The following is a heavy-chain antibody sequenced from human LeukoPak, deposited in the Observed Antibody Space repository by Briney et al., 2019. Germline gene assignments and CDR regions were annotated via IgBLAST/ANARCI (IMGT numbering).Heavy chain of an antibody. D-gene: IGHD1-1*01. CDR3: AKDLGGIDWNPLVYYYYYGMDV. V-gene: IGHV3-23*01. CDR1: GFTFSSYA. J-gene: IGHJ6*02. Sequence: QPGGSLRLSCAASGFTFSSYAMSWVRQAPGKGLEWVSAFSGGGGSTYYADSVKGRFTISRDNSKNTLYLQMNSLRAEDTAVYYCAKDLGGIDWNPLVYYYYYGMDVWGQGTTVTVSS. CDR2: FSGGGGST.